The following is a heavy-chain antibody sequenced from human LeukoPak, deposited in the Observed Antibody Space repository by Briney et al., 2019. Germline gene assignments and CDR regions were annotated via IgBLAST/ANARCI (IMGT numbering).Heavy chain of an antibody. CDR2: IYYSGST. Sequence: SETLSLTCTVSGGSISSYYWSWLRQPPGKGLEWIGYIYYSGSTNYNPSLKSRVTISVDTSKNQFSLKLSSVTAADTAVYYCAREANYHDAFDIWGQGTMVTVSS. CDR1: GGSISSYY. D-gene: IGHD5-24*01. V-gene: IGHV4-59*01. CDR3: AREANYHDAFDI. J-gene: IGHJ3*02.